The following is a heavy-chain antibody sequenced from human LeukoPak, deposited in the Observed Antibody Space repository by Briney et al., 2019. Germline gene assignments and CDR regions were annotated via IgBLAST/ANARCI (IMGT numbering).Heavy chain of an antibody. CDR3: ALGGASGSYYNFDY. J-gene: IGHJ4*02. D-gene: IGHD3-10*01. CDR2: ISYDGSNK. CDR1: GFTSIAYA. Sequence: GGSLRLSCVGSGFTSIAYALTWARQAPGKGLEWVAVISYDGSNKYYADSVKGRFTISRDNSKNTVYLQMNSLRAEDTAVYYCALGGASGSYYNFDYWGQGTLVTASS. V-gene: IGHV3-30-3*01.